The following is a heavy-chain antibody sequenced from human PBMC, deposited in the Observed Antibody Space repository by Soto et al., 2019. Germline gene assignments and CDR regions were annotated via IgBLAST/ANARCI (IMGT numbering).Heavy chain of an antibody. CDR3: VREADRYGTVCSDH. CDR1: GITCKRQP. J-gene: IGHJ1*01. CDR2: IPASAPRT. V-gene: IGHV3-23*01. Sequence: GSLRHSCTVTGITCKRQPMGWVRQVPGRGPEGVAGIPASAPRTYHADSVMGRFTISRDNYMNTLYLQMDSLRVEDSAVYYCVREADRYGTVCSDHWGQGALVTVSS. D-gene: IGHD1-1*01.